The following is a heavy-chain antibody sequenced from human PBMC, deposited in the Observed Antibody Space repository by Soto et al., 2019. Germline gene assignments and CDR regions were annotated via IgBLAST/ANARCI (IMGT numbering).Heavy chain of an antibody. D-gene: IGHD2-2*01. CDR3: ARPHTEQLLLHLFDP. Sequence: SGGSLRLSCAASGFTFSSYAMHWVRQAPGKGLEWVAVISYDGSNKYYADSVKGRFTISRDNSKNTLYLQMNSLRAEDTAVYYCARPHTEQLLLHLFDPWGQGTLVIVSS. V-gene: IGHV3-30-3*01. J-gene: IGHJ5*02. CDR2: ISYDGSNK. CDR1: GFTFSSYA.